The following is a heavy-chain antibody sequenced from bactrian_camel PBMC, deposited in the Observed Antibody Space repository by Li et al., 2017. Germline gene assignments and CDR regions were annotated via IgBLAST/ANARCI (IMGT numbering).Heavy chain of an antibody. V-gene: IGHV3S1*01. CDR3: AKDRLDDYDWTSNY. J-gene: IGHJ4*01. CDR1: GFAFNNYY. CDR2: TVNGGGTS. Sequence: HVQLVESGGGVVQPGGSLRLSCAASGFAFNNYYMYWVRQAPGKGLEWVSITVNGGGTSLYADSVKGRFTSSRDNAKNTVYLQMNGLKPDDTAMYYCAKDRLDDYDWTSNYWGQGTQVT. D-gene: IGHD4*01.